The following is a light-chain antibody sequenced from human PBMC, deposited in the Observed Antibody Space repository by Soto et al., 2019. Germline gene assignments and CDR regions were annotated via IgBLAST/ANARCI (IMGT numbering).Light chain of an antibody. CDR1: QSVSSN. Sequence: EIVMTQSPATLSVSPGERATLSCRASQSVSSNLAWYQQTSGKAPKLLISGATNLQTGVTSRIGGSGSGTDFTLTINNLQPEDVGHYYCQQYYSFWTFGQGTKVDIK. J-gene: IGKJ1*01. V-gene: IGKV3-15*01. CDR3: QQYYSFWT. CDR2: GAT.